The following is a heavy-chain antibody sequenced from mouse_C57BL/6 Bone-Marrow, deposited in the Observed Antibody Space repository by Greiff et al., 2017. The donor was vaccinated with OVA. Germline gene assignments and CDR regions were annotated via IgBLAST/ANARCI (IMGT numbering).Heavy chain of an antibody. CDR2: IRNKPHGSTT. J-gene: IGHJ2*01. V-gene: IGHV7-3*01. CDR3: ARYKGRVAVDYFDY. D-gene: IGHD1-1*01. Sequence: EVKLMESGGGLVQPGDSLSLSCAASGFTFTNYYMSWVRQPPGKALEWLAFIRNKPHGSTTEYSASVKGRFTISRDNSQSILCLQMNALRAEDSATYYCARYKGRVAVDYFDYWGQGTALTVSS. CDR1: GFTFTNYY.